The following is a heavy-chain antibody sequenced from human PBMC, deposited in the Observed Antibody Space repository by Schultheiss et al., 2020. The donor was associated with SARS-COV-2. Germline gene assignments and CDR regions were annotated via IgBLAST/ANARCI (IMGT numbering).Heavy chain of an antibody. Sequence: SETLSLTCAVYGGSFSGYYWSWIRQPPGKGLEWIGEINHSGSTNYNPSLKSRVTISVDTSKNQFSLKLSSVTAADTAVYYCARDKTAYGVFDYWGQGTLVTVSS. CDR1: GGSFSGYY. D-gene: IGHD4-17*01. J-gene: IGHJ4*02. CDR2: INHSGST. CDR3: ARDKTAYGVFDY. V-gene: IGHV4-34*01.